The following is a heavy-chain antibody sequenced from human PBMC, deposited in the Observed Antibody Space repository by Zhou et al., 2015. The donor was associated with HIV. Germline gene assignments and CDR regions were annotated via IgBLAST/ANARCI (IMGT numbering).Heavy chain of an antibody. CDR3: ARVLHVFLELVISTGRFDP. J-gene: IGHJ5*02. CDR1: GYTFTSYG. D-gene: IGHD3-3*01. Sequence: QVQLVQSGAEVKKPGASVKVSCKASGYTFTSYGISWVRQAPGQGLEWMGWISAYNGNTNYAQKLQGRVTMTTDTSTSTAYMELRSLRSDDTAVYYCARVLHVFLELVISTGRFDPVGPGNPGHRLL. V-gene: IGHV1-18*01. CDR2: ISAYNGNT.